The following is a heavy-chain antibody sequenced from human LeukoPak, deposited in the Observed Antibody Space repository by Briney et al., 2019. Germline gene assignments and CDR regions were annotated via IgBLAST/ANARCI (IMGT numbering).Heavy chain of an antibody. D-gene: IGHD2-15*01. CDR2: IYYGVCT. CDR1: GGSISSYY. V-gene: IGHV4-59*08. CDR3: ARLLADNWFDP. Sequence: SETQSLTCTVTGGSISSYYWSWLRHPPGKGLEWIGYIYYGVCTNHNPSLKSRVTISLHTSKKHIPPKVRCVTAADTAIYCCARLLADNWFDPWGQGTLVTVSS. J-gene: IGHJ5*02.